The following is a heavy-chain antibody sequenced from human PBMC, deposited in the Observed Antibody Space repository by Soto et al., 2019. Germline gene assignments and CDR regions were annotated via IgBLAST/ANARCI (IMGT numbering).Heavy chain of an antibody. J-gene: IGHJ4*02. CDR2: IYHSLSV. CDR3: ARHGGHYFDY. CDR1: SGSFSGYY. Sequence: QVQLQPWGAGLLKPSETLSLTCAVYSGSFSGYYWSWIRQPPGKGLEWIGGIYHSLSVVYNPSLKSRVTISGDSSQNQFSLKLSSVTAADTAVYYCARHGGHYFDYWGQGPLVTVSS. D-gene: IGHD3-16*01. V-gene: IGHV4-34*01.